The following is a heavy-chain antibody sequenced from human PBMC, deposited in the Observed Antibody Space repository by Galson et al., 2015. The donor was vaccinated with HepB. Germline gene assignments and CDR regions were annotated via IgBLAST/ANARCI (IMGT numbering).Heavy chain of an antibody. CDR3: ARESYYDSSGYYFIFDY. J-gene: IGHJ4*02. CDR2: INPNSGGT. V-gene: IGHV1-2*04. D-gene: IGHD3-22*01. CDR1: GYTFTGYY. Sequence: SVKVSCKASGYTFTGYYMHWVRQAPGQGLEWMGWINPNSGGTNYAQKFQGWVTMTRDTSISTAYMELSRLRSDDTAVYYCARESYYDSSGYYFIFDYWGQGTLVTVSS.